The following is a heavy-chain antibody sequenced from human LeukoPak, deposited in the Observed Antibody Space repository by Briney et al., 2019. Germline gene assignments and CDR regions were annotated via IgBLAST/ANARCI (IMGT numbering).Heavy chain of an antibody. V-gene: IGHV1-2*02. CDR1: GYTFTGYY. Sequence: ASVKVSCKASGYTFTGYYMHWVRQAPGQGLEWMGWINPNSGGTNYAQKFQGRATMTRDTSISTAYMELSRLRSDDTAVYYCARLGYCSSTSCYNWFDPWGQGTLVTVSS. J-gene: IGHJ5*02. D-gene: IGHD2-2*01. CDR2: INPNSGGT. CDR3: ARLGYCSSTSCYNWFDP.